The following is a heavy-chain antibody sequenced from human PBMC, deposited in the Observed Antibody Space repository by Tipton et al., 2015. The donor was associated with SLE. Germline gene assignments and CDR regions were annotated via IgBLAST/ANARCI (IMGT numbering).Heavy chain of an antibody. CDR3: ARAVVLRFSGVVYYFDL. V-gene: IGHV4-59*07. CDR1: GGSISSYY. CDR2: IYYSGRT. Sequence: TLSLTCTVSGGSISSYYWSWIRQPPGKGLEWIGFIYYSGRTNYNPSLKSRVTISVGTSNNQFSLKLSSVTAADTAVYYCARAVVLRFSGVVYYFDLWGRGTLVTGS. D-gene: IGHD3-3*01. J-gene: IGHJ2*01.